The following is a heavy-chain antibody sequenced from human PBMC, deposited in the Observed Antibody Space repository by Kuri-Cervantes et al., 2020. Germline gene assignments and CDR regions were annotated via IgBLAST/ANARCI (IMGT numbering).Heavy chain of an antibody. CDR3: TTTYYYDSSGYYYDWYFDL. J-gene: IGHJ2*01. V-gene: IGHV3-15*01. Sequence: GGSLRLSCAASGFPFITYAMHWVRQAPDKGLEWVGRIKSKTDGGTTDYAAPVKGRFTISRDDSKNTLYLQMNSLKTEDTAVYYCTTTYYYDSSGYYYDWYFDLWGRGTLVTVSS. CDR1: GFPFITYA. CDR2: IKSKTDGGTT. D-gene: IGHD3-22*01.